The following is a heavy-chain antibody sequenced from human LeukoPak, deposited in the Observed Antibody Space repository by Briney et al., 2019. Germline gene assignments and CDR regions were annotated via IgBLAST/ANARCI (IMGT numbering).Heavy chain of an antibody. CDR1: GFTFSSYS. Sequence: GGSLRLSCAASGFTFSSYSMNWVRQAPGKGLEWVSSISSSSSYIYYADSVKGRFTISRHNAKNSLYLQMNSLRAEDTAVYYFARVLTYSNFYYYYYYMDVWGKGTTVTVSS. CDR3: ARVLTYSNFYYYYYYMDV. V-gene: IGHV3-21*01. D-gene: IGHD4-11*01. J-gene: IGHJ6*03. CDR2: ISSSSSYI.